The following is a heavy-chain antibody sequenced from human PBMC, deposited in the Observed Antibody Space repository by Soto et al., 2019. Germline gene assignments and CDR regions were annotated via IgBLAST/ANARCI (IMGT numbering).Heavy chain of an antibody. V-gene: IGHV4-59*01. CDR3: ARGWGSTISDYFDY. J-gene: IGHJ4*02. CDR2: ISYSGTT. D-gene: IGHD5-12*01. CDR1: GASISSYH. Sequence: PSETLSLTCTVSGASISSYHWSWIRQPPGKGLEWIGYISYSGTTNQNPSLKSRVSISVDTSRSQLSLKLSSVTAADTAVYYCARGWGSTISDYFDYWGQGTLVTVSS.